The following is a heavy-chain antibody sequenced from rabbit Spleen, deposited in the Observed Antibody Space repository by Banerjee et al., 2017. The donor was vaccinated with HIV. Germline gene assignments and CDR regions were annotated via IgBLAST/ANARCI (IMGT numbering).Heavy chain of an antibody. D-gene: IGHD1-1*01. V-gene: IGHV1S45*01. CDR1: GFSFSDRDV. J-gene: IGHJ4*01. Sequence: QEQLVESGGGLVKPEGSLTLTCKASGFSFSDRDVMSWVRQAPGKGLQWIACINVYTGKPVYATWAKGRFTISRTSSTTVTLQLNSLTAADTATYFCARDLASVVGWNFKLWGQGTLVTVS. CDR2: INVYTGKP. CDR3: ARDLASVVGWNFKL.